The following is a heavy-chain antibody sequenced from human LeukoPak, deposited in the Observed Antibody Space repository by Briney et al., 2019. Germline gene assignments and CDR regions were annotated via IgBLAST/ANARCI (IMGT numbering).Heavy chain of an antibody. CDR1: GYTFSSYA. CDR3: ARAGGYCSGGSCYSGVDY. Sequence: GGSLRLSCAASGYTFSSYAMNWVRQAPGKGLEWVSAISGGGGGTYYADSVKGRFTISRDDSKNTLYLQMNSLRAEDTAVYYCARAGGYCSGGSCYSGVDYWGQGTLVTVSS. J-gene: IGHJ4*02. CDR2: ISGGGGGT. V-gene: IGHV3-23*01. D-gene: IGHD2-15*01.